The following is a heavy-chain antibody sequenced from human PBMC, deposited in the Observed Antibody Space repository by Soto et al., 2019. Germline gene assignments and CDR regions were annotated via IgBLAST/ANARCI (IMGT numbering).Heavy chain of an antibody. CDR1: GDSIRSYY. CDR3: ARAYGGFDNGLDF. CDR2: IYYSGST. D-gene: IGHD5-12*01. V-gene: IGHV4-59*01. Sequence: PSETLSLTCTVSGDSIRSYYWTWIRQPPGKGLELIGYIYYSGSTRYNPSLKSRVTISVDMSKNQFSLKLSSVIAADTAVYYCARAYGGFDNGLDFWGQGTAVTVSS. J-gene: IGHJ6*02.